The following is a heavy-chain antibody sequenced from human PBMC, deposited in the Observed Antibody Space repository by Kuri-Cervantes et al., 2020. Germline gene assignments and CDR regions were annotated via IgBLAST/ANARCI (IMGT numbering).Heavy chain of an antibody. CDR2: IWYDGSNK. D-gene: IGHD6-13*01. CDR1: GFTFSSYG. J-gene: IGHJ5*02. Sequence: GGSLRLSCAASGFTFSSYGMHWVRQAPGKGLEWVAVIWYDGSNKYYADSVKGRFTISRDNSKNPLYLQMNSLRAEDTAVYYCARDTERIAAAFPNWFDPWGQGTLVTVSS. CDR3: ARDTERIAAAFPNWFDP. V-gene: IGHV3-33*01.